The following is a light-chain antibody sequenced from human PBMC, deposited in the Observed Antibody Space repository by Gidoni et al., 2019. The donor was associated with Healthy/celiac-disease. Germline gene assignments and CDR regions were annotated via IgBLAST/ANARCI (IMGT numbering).Light chain of an antibody. CDR2: DDG. Sequence: SYVLTQPPSVSVAPGQTARITCGGNNIGSKSVHWYQQKPGQAPVLVVYDDGDRPSGIPERFSGSNSGNTATLTISRVEAGDEADYYCPVWDSSSDHVVFGGGTKLTVL. CDR1: NIGSKS. J-gene: IGLJ2*01. CDR3: PVWDSSSDHVV. V-gene: IGLV3-21*02.